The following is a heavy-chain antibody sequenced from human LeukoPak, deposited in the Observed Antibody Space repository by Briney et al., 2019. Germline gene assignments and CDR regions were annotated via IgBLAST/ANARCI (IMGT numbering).Heavy chain of an antibody. Sequence: ASVKVSCKASGYTFTGYYMHWVRQAPGQGLEWMGWINPSGGSTTYAQKFQGRVTMTRDTSTSTVYMELSSLRSEDTAVYYCATYSSSSLSGDYWGQGTLVTVSS. V-gene: IGHV1-46*01. CDR3: ATYSSSSLSGDY. CDR2: INPSGGST. CDR1: GYTFTGYY. J-gene: IGHJ4*02. D-gene: IGHD6-6*01.